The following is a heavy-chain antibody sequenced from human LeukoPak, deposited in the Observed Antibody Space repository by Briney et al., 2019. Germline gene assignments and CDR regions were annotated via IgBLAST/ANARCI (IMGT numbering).Heavy chain of an antibody. D-gene: IGHD3-22*01. CDR1: GGSINNYY. CDR3: ARSSSGRTPPGY. V-gene: IGHV4-59*01. Sequence: SSETLSLTCTVSGGSINNYYWSWLRQSPGKGLEWGSYIYYSGGSGSTNYNPSFTSRVTLSVAMSKPQFSRKLNSVAAADTAVYYCARSSSGRTPPGYWGQGTLVTVSS. CDR2: IYYSGGSGST. J-gene: IGHJ4*02.